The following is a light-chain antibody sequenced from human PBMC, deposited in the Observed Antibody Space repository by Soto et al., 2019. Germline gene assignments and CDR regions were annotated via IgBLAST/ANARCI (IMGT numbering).Light chain of an antibody. Sequence: AIQMTQSPSSLSASVGDRVTITCRASQGIGNDLGWYQQKPGKAPNLLIYAASSLHSWVPSRFSGSGSGPDFTLTISSLQPEDFATYYCLQEYNYPLTFGGGTKVEIK. CDR1: QGIGND. CDR3: LQEYNYPLT. CDR2: AAS. V-gene: IGKV1-6*01. J-gene: IGKJ4*01.